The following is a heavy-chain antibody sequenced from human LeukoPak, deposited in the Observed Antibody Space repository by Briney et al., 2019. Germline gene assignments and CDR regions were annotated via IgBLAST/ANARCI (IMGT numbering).Heavy chain of an antibody. V-gene: IGHV4-38-2*02. J-gene: IGHJ5*02. CDR3: ARGEDDLNWFDP. D-gene: IGHD3-16*01. Sequence: SETLSLTCTVSGYSISSGYYWGWIRQPPGKGLERIGSIYHSGSTYYNPSLKSRVTISVDTSKNQFSLKLSSVTAADTAVYYCARGEDDLNWFDPWGQGTLVTVSS. CDR1: GYSISSGYY. CDR2: IYHSGST.